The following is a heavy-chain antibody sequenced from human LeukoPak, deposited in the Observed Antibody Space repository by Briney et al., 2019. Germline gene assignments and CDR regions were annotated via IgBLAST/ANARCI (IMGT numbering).Heavy chain of an antibody. V-gene: IGHV3-23*01. Sequence: GGSLRLSCAASGFTFSSYAMSWVRQAPGKGLEWVSAISGSGGSTYYADSVKGRFTISRDNSKNTLYLQMNSLRAEDTAVYYCARGTYSGSSGVDFDYWGQGTLVTVSS. CDR3: ARGTYSGSSGVDFDY. CDR1: GFTFSSYA. J-gene: IGHJ4*02. D-gene: IGHD1-26*01. CDR2: ISGSGGST.